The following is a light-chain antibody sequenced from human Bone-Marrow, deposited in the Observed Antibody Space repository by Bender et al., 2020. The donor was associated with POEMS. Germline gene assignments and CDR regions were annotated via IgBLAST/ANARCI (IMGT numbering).Light chain of an antibody. Sequence: QSALTQPRSVSGSPGQSVTISCTGTSSDFGAYNYVSWYQQHPGKAPKLMIYDVSQRPSGVPDRFSGSKSGNTASLTISWLQAEDEADYYCSSFTTTGTYVFGSGTTVTVL. V-gene: IGLV2-11*01. CDR1: SSDFGAYNY. CDR2: DVS. CDR3: SSFTTTGTYV. J-gene: IGLJ1*01.